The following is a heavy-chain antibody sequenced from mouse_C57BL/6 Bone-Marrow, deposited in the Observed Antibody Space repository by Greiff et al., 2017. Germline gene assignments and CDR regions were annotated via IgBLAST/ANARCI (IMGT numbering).Heavy chain of an antibody. D-gene: IGHD2-13*01. CDR1: GYTFTSYW. J-gene: IGHJ2*01. V-gene: IGHV1-64*01. CDR3: ARYCDYRSFDY. CDR2: IHPNSGST. Sequence: QVQLQQPGPELVKPGASVKLSCKASGYTFTSYWMHWVKQRPGQGLEWIGMIHPNSGSTNSNEKFKGKATLTVDKSSSTAFMQLHILTSEDSAVYFSARYCDYRSFDYWGQGTTLTVSS.